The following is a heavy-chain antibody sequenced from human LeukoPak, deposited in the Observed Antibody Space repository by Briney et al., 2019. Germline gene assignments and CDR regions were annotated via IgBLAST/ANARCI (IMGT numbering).Heavy chain of an antibody. Sequence: ASVKVSCKASGYTFTSYGISWVRQAPGQGLEWMGWISAYNGNTNYAQKLQGRVTMTTDTSTSTAYMELRSLRSDDTAVYYCASPLGYCSSTSCYSDYYYYGMDVWGQGNTVTVSS. CDR2: ISAYNGNT. CDR1: GYTFTSYG. CDR3: ASPLGYCSSTSCYSDYYYYGMDV. D-gene: IGHD2-2*02. V-gene: IGHV1-18*01. J-gene: IGHJ6*02.